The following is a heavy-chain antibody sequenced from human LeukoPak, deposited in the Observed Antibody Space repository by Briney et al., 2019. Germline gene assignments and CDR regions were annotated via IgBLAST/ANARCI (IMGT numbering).Heavy chain of an antibody. CDR2: INPNSGGT. CDR3: ASGDRITISARGYYFDY. V-gene: IGHV1-2*02. CDR1: GYTFTGYY. D-gene: IGHD3-3*01. J-gene: IGHJ4*02. Sequence: GASVKVSCKASGYTFTGYYMHWVRQAPGQGLEWMGRINPNSGGTNYGQKFQGRVTMTRDTSISTAYMELSRLRSDDTAVYYCASGDRITISARGYYFDYWGQGTLVTVSS.